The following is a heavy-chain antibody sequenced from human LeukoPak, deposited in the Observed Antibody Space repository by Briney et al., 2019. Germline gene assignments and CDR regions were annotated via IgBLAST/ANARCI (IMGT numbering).Heavy chain of an antibody. CDR1: GYTFTSYG. CDR3: ARVVISSSSAHGAFDI. J-gene: IGHJ3*02. CDR2: ISAYNGNT. Sequence: GASVKVSCKASGYTFTSYGISWVRQAPGQGLEWMGWISAYNGNTNYAQKPQGRVTMTTDTSTSTAYMELRSLRSDDTAVYYCARVVISSSSAHGAFDIWGQGTMVTVSS. V-gene: IGHV1-18*01. D-gene: IGHD6-13*01.